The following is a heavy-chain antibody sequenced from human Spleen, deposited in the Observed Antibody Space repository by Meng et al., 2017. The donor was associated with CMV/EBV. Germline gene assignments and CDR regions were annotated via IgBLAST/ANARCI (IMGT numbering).Heavy chain of an antibody. CDR3: ARDADCSSTSCHYYYYYGMDV. CDR2: MNPNSGNT. Sequence: SVKVSCKASGYTFTSYDINWVRQATGQGLEWMGWMNPNSGNTGYAQKFQGRVTMTRNTSISTAYMELSSLRSEDTAVYYCARDADCSSTSCHYYYYYGMDVWGQGTTVTVSS. D-gene: IGHD2-2*01. CDR1: GYTFTSYD. J-gene: IGHJ6*02. V-gene: IGHV1-8*01.